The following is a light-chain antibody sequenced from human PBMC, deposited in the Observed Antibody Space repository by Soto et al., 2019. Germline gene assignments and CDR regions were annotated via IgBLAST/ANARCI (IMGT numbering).Light chain of an antibody. Sequence: ETVMTQSPATLSLSPGERATLSCRASQSVSSKLAWYQQKPGQAPRFLIYGASTRATGIPARFRGSGSGTEFTLTIDSLQSEDFAVYYCQQYNDLPPAFGGGTKVEIK. V-gene: IGKV3-15*01. CDR3: QQYNDLPPA. CDR2: GAS. J-gene: IGKJ4*01. CDR1: QSVSSK.